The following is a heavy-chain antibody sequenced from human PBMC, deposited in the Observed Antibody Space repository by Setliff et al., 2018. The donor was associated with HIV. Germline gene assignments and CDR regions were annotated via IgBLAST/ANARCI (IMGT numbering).Heavy chain of an antibody. CDR2: IYYTGIP. CDR3: ARVSRLHPFDP. V-gene: IGHV4-59*11. J-gene: IGHJ5*02. D-gene: IGHD2-15*01. Sequence: SETLSLTCTVSGTSINSHYWSWIRQAPGKGLQWIGLIYYTGIPTYNPSLEGRITMSVDRSKNQFSLRLTSVTAADTAMYYCARVSRLHPFDPWGQGTLVTVPQ. CDR1: GTSINSHY.